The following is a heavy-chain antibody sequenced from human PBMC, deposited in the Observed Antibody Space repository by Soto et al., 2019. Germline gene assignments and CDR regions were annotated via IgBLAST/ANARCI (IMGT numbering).Heavy chain of an antibody. D-gene: IGHD1-26*01. CDR3: ARDMHAGFTHYFDP. V-gene: IGHV4-34*01. J-gene: IGHJ5*02. CDR1: VGSFIGHY. CDR2: INHSGST. Sequence: PSETLSLTSAVYVGSFIGHYWSWIRPPQGKGLEWMGEINHSGSTNYNPSLKSRVTISVDTSKNQFSLKLSSVTAADTAVYYCARDMHAGFTHYFDPWGQGTLVTVSS.